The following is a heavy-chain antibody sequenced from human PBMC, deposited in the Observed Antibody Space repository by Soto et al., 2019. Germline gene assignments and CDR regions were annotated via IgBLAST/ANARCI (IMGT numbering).Heavy chain of an antibody. J-gene: IGHJ4*02. CDR3: ARDIGSFAYGEGD. Sequence: PSATLSLTFTGSCCSISSDDYYWSWIRQPPGKGLEWIGYIYYSGRTHYTPSLNSRATMSVETSKNQFSLKLSSVTAADTAVYYCARDIGSFAYGEGDWGQGSQVTVSS. CDR2: IYYSGRT. CDR1: CCSISSDDYY. D-gene: IGHD3-10*01. V-gene: IGHV4-30-4*01.